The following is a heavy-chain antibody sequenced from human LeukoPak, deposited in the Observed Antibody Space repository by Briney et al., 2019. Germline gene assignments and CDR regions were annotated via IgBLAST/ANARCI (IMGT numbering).Heavy chain of an antibody. V-gene: IGHV3-20*04. D-gene: IGHD3-10*01. Sequence: GGSLRHSCAAPGFTFDDYGMSWVRPAPGKGLEWGSGINWNGGRTGYADSVKGRFTISRDNAKNSLYLQMNSLRAEDTALYYCARCPTYYYGSGSYYNPYYYYMDVWGKGTTVTVSS. CDR3: ARCPTYYYGSGSYYNPYYYYMDV. J-gene: IGHJ6*03. CDR2: INWNGGRT. CDR1: GFTFDDYG.